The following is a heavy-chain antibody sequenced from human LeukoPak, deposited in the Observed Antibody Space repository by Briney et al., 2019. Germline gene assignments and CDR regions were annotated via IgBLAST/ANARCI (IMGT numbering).Heavy chain of an antibody. CDR3: ARGDEEMATIGHY. J-gene: IGHJ4*02. D-gene: IGHD5-24*01. Sequence: SETLSLTCTVSGGSISSYYWSWIRQPPGKGLEWIGYIYYSGSTNYNPSLKSRVTISVDTSKNQFSLKLSSVTAADTAVYYCARGDEEMATIGHYWGQGTLVTVSS. CDR1: GGSISSYY. CDR2: IYYSGST. V-gene: IGHV4-59*01.